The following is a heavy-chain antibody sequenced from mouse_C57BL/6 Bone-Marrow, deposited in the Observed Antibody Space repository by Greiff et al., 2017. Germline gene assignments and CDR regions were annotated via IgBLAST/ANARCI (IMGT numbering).Heavy chain of an antibody. V-gene: IGHV14-2*01. Sequence: EVKVEESGAELVKPGASVKLSCTASGFNIKDYYMHWVKQRTEQGLEWIGRIDPEDGETKYAPKFQGKATITADTSSNTAYLQLSSLTSEDTAVYYCARKPYSNYLDYFDYWGQGTTLTVSS. CDR2: IDPEDGET. CDR3: ARKPYSNYLDYFDY. J-gene: IGHJ2*01. D-gene: IGHD2-5*01. CDR1: GFNIKDYY.